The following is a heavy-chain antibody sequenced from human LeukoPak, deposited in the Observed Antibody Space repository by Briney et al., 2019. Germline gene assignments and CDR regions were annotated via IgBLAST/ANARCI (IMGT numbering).Heavy chain of an antibody. CDR3: ATLPRGHLFDS. CDR2: FVPEDGET. V-gene: IGHV1-24*01. J-gene: IGHJ4*02. Sequence: ASVKVSCKLSGDTLTELSMHWVRQSPGKGLEWMGGFVPEDGETNYAQKFQGRVTMTEDTSTDTAYMELSSLRSDDTAVYFCATLPRGHLFDSWGQGTLVTVSS. D-gene: IGHD3-10*01. CDR1: GDTLTELS.